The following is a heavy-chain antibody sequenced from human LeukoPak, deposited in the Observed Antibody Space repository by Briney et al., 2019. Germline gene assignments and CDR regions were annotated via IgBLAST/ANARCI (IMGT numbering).Heavy chain of an antibody. V-gene: IGHV4-59*12. D-gene: IGHD6-19*01. CDR2: IYYSGDT. Sequence: PSETLSLTCTVSRGSISGYSWGWIRQSPGGGLDWIGYIYYSGDTAYNPSLRSRVTLSVDTSKNQFSLKLSSVTAADTAVYYCARERQPPSYSSGWYWFDPWGQGTLVTVSS. CDR3: ARERQPPSYSSGWYWFDP. CDR1: RGSISGYS. J-gene: IGHJ5*02.